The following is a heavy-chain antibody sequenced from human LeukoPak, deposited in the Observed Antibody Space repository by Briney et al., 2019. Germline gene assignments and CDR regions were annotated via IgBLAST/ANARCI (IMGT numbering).Heavy chain of an antibody. CDR1: GFTFSSYW. V-gene: IGHV3-74*01. CDR2: SNSDGSTT. Sequence: GGSLRLSCAASGFTFSSYWMHWVRQAPGKGLVWVSRSNSDGSTTNYADSVKGRFTISRDNAKNMLYLQMNSLRAEDTAVYYCARGPTIRDYDFWTMDVWAKGPRSPSPQ. CDR3: ARGPTIRDYDFWTMDV. D-gene: IGHD3-3*01. J-gene: IGHJ6*04.